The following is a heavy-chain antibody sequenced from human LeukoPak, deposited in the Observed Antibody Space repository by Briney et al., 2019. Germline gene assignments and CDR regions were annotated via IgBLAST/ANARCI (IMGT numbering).Heavy chain of an antibody. CDR2: IYTSGST. Sequence: SSETLSLTCTVSGGSISSYYWSWIRQPAGKGLEWIGRIYTSGSTNYNPSLKSRVTMSVDTSKNQFSLKLSSVTAADTAVYYCAREGIVVAQNAFDXWGQGTMVTVS. J-gene: IGHJ3*01. CDR3: AREGIVVAQNAFDX. D-gene: IGHD2-2*01. CDR1: GGSISSYY. V-gene: IGHV4-4*07.